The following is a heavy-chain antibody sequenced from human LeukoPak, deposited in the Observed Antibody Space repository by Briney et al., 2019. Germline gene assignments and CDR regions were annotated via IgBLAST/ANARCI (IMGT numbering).Heavy chain of an antibody. CDR2: ISGSSGNT. D-gene: IGHD3-22*01. V-gene: IGHV3-23*01. Sequence: GGSLRLSCAASGFTFSSYPMNWVRQVPEKGLEWVSSISGSSGNTNYADSVKGRFTVSRDNSKNTLYLQMNSLGAEDTALYYCAKDGAKDDRTGCLGHYFDYWGEGILVIVSS. CDR1: GFTFSSYP. J-gene: IGHJ4*02. CDR3: AKDGAKDDRTGCLGHYFDY.